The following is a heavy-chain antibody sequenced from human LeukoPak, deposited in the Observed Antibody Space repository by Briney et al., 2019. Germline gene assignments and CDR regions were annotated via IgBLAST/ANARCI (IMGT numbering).Heavy chain of an antibody. J-gene: IGHJ4*02. D-gene: IGHD1-26*01. CDR3: ARAPVGALYYFDY. CDR1: GFTFSSYG. Sequence: GGSLRLSCAASGFTFSSYGMHWVRQAPGKGLEWVAVIWYDGSNKYYADSVKGRFNISRDNSKNTLYLQMNSLRAEDTAVYYCARAPVGALYYFDYWGQGTLVTVSS. V-gene: IGHV3-33*01. CDR2: IWYDGSNK.